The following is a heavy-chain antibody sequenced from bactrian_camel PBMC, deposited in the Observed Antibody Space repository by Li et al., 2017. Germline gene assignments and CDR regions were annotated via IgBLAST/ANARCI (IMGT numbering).Heavy chain of an antibody. D-gene: IGHD1*01. J-gene: IGHJ4*01. V-gene: IGHV3S40*01. Sequence: DVQLVESGGGLVQPGGSLRLSCAASGFTVSAYAMSWVRRAPGKGLEWVSSIISSGQSTYYGDSVKGRFTISQDNAKNTVLLQMNSLKPEDTAIYYCAVDSSHLLAWRILLASTYKYWGQGTQVTVS. CDR2: IISSGQST. CDR3: AVDSSHLLAWRILLASTYKY. CDR1: GFTVSAYA.